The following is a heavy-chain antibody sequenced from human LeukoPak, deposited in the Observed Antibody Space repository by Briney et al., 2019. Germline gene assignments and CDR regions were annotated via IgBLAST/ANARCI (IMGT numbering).Heavy chain of an antibody. CDR1: GFTFSSYS. V-gene: IGHV3-21*01. J-gene: IGHJ4*02. D-gene: IGHD5-18*01. Sequence: GGSLRLSCAASGFTFSSYSMNWVRQAPGKGLEWVSSISSSSSYIYYADSVKGRFTISRDNAKNSLSLKMNSLRAEDTAVYYCARAITNYGYIFDYWGQGTLVTVSS. CDR3: ARAITNYGYIFDY. CDR2: ISSSSSYI.